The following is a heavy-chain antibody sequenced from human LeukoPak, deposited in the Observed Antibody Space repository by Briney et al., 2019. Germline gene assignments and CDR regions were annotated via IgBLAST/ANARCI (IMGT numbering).Heavy chain of an antibody. CDR3: ARESRRFGDRVAGLDY. V-gene: IGHV1-69*04. CDR1: GGTFSSYA. D-gene: IGHD6-19*01. J-gene: IGHJ4*02. Sequence: GASVKVSCKASGGTFSSYAISWVRQATGQGLEWMGRIIPILGIANYAQKFQGRVTITADKSTSTAYMELSSLRSEDTAAYYCARESRRFGDRVAGLDYWGQGTLVTVSS. CDR2: IIPILGIA.